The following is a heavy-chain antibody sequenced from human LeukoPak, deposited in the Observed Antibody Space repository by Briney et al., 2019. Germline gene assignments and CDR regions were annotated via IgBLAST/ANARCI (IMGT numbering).Heavy chain of an antibody. D-gene: IGHD3-22*01. V-gene: IGHV4-39*02. CDR1: GGSISSSSYY. CDR2: IYSSGST. CDR3: ARDEYYYDSRGYSYYFDY. J-gene: IGHJ4*02. Sequence: ASETLSLTCSVSGGSISSSSYYWGWIRQPPGKGLEWIRSIYSSGSTYYNPSLKSRVTKSVDTSKNQFSLKLNSATAADTAVYYCARDEYYYDSRGYSYYFDYWGQGTLVTVSS.